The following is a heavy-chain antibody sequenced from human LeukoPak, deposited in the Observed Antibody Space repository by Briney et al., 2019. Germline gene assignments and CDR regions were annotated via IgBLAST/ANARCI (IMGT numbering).Heavy chain of an antibody. V-gene: IGHV1-69*13. CDR2: IIPIFGTA. J-gene: IGHJ6*04. CDR3: ARAINPAHSLSYYGMDV. D-gene: IGHD5-24*01. CDR1: GGTFTSYA. Sequence: SVKVSCKASGGTFTSYAISWVRQAPGQGLEWMGGIIPIFGTANYAQKFQGRVTITADESTSTAYMELSRLRSEDTAVYYCARAINPAHSLSYYGMDVWGKGTTVTVSS.